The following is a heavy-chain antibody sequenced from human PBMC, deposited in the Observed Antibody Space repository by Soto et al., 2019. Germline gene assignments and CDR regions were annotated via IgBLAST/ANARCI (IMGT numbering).Heavy chain of an antibody. CDR2: ISSSGTFT. J-gene: IGHJ5*02. D-gene: IGHD2-2*01. Sequence: GGSLRLSCAASGFTFSDYYMSWIRQAPGKGLEWVSYISSSGTFTNYADSVKGRFTVSRDNAKNSLYLQINTLGVEDTAVYYCAREGGCNTTTCRSPNNWFDPWGQGTLVTVSS. CDR3: AREGGCNTTTCRSPNNWFDP. CDR1: GFTFSDYY. V-gene: IGHV3-11*06.